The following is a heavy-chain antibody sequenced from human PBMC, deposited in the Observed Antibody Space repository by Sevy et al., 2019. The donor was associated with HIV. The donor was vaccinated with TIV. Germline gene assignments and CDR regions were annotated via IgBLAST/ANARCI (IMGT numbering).Heavy chain of an antibody. Sequence: GGSLRLSCSASGFRLNTCAMHWVRQAPGKGLEWVSVISSTGNFESYAASVKGRFTISKDNSKNTVSLQMNSLRPEDTAMYYCARDAGYTTKFHPLHWGQGTLVTVSS. D-gene: IGHD5-12*01. CDR2: ISSTGNFE. CDR3: ARDAGYTTKFHPLH. V-gene: IGHV3-30*04. CDR1: GFRLNTCA. J-gene: IGHJ4*02.